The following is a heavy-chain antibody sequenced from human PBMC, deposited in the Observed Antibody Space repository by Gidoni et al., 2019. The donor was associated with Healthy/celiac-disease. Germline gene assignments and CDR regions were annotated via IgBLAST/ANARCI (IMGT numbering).Heavy chain of an antibody. CDR1: GFAFSSYA. Sequence: EVQLLESGGGLVQPGGSLRLSCAASGFAFSSYAMSWVRQAPGKGLEWVSAIRGIVGSTYYADSVKGRFTISRDNSKNTLYLQMNSLRAEDTAVYYCAKGLWRYYFDYWGQGTLVTVSS. CDR2: IRGIVGST. D-gene: IGHD2-21*01. J-gene: IGHJ4*02. CDR3: AKGLWRYYFDY. V-gene: IGHV3-23*01.